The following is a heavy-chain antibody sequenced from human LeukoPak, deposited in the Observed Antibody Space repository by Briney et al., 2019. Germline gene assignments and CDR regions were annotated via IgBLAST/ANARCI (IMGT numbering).Heavy chain of an antibody. D-gene: IGHD2/OR15-2a*01. CDR1: GFTFSSYS. CDR3: ARDWFHAIDY. Sequence: GGSLRLSCAASGFTFSSYSMNWVRQAPGKGLEWVSSINSNNSYIYYADSVKGRFTISRDNAKNTLYLQMNSLRAEDTAVYYCARDWFHAIDYWGQGTLVTVSS. J-gene: IGHJ4*02. V-gene: IGHV3-21*01. CDR2: INSNNSYI.